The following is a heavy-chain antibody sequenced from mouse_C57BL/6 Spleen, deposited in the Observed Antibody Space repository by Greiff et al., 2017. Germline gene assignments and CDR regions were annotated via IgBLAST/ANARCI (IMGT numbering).Heavy chain of an antibody. CDR1: GYTFTSYW. Sequence: VQLQQSGAELVRPGTSVKVSCKASGYTFTSYWMHWVKQRPGQGLEWIGNINPSNGGTNYNEKFKSKATLTVDKSSSTAYMQLSSLTSEDSAVYYCARSGRLGGFDDWGQGTTLTVSS. D-gene: IGHD3-3*01. CDR3: ARSGRLGGFDD. J-gene: IGHJ2*01. V-gene: IGHV1-53*01. CDR2: INPSNGGT.